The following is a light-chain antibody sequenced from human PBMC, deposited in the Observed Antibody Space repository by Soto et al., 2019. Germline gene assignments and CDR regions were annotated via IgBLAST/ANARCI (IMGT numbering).Light chain of an antibody. V-gene: IGKV1-17*01. CDR2: TAS. J-gene: IGKJ1*01. CDR3: LQHHSYPLT. Sequence: DIQMTQSPSSLSASVGDRVTITCRASQGIGNDLGWYQQRPGKAPKRLIYTASSLQSGVPSRFSGSGSVTEFTLTISSLQPEDFATYYCLQHHSYPLTFGQGTKVEIK. CDR1: QGIGND.